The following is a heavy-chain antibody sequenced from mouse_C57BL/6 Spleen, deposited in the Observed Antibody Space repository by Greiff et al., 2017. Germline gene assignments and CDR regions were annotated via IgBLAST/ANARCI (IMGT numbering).Heavy chain of an antibody. CDR3: ARGGNGSSFPYWYFDV. CDR2: IYPRSGNT. Sequence: QVQLQQSGAELARPGASVKLSCKASGYTFTSYGISWVKQRTGQGLEWIGEIYPRSGNTYYNEKFKGKATLTADKSSSTAYMELRSLTSEDSAVYFGARGGNGSSFPYWYFDVWGTGTTVTVSS. V-gene: IGHV1-81*01. CDR1: GYTFTSYG. D-gene: IGHD1-1*01. J-gene: IGHJ1*03.